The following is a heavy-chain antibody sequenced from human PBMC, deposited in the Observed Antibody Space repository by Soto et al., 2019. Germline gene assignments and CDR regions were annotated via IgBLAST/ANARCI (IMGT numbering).Heavy chain of an antibody. J-gene: IGHJ6*02. D-gene: IGHD3-16*01. CDR3: ARSPNNYFYDFDV. CDR1: GGSVSRGDYF. CDR2: IYYSGST. Sequence: PSETLSLTCTVSGGSVSRGDYFWSWLRQSPGKGLEWIAYIYYSGSTNYTPSLKSRATISVDTSKSQVSLTLTSMTAADAALYYCARSPNNYFYDFDVWGQGTAVTVSS. V-gene: IGHV4-61*08.